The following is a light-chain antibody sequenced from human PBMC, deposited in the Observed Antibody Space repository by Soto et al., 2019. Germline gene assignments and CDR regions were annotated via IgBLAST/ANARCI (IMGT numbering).Light chain of an antibody. Sequence: QSALTQPASVSGSPGQPITISCTGTSSDVGGYDYVSWYQQHPGKAPKVIIYEVSNRASGVSSRFSGSKSGNTASLSISGLQAEDEADYYCSSYRNSNTYVFGTGTKVTVL. J-gene: IGLJ1*01. CDR2: EVS. CDR1: SSDVGGYDY. CDR3: SSYRNSNTYV. V-gene: IGLV2-14*01.